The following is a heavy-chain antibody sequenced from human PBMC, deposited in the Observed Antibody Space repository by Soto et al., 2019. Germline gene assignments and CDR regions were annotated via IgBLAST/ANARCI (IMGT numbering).Heavy chain of an antibody. Sequence: PGGSLRLSCAASGFTVSSNYMSWVRQAPGKGLEWVSVIYSGGSTYYADSVKGRFTISRDNSKNTLYLQMNSLRAEDTAVYYCARDYITGTHPIYYYYGMDVWGQGTTVTVSS. V-gene: IGHV3-66*01. D-gene: IGHD1-7*01. CDR3: ARDYITGTHPIYYYYGMDV. J-gene: IGHJ6*02. CDR1: GFTVSSNY. CDR2: IYSGGST.